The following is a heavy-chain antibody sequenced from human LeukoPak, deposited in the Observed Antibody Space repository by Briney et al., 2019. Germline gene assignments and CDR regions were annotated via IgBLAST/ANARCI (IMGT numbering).Heavy chain of an antibody. V-gene: IGHV3-21*04. D-gene: IGHD1-1*01. CDR1: GFTFSSHS. CDR2: IISSSSYI. CDR3: ARWNDGWEFDY. Sequence: GGSLRLSCAASGFTFSSHSMNWVRQAPGEGLEWVSSIISSSSYIYYADSVKGRFTISKDNAKNSLYLHMKRLEGEDTDVYYCARWNDGWEFDYWGQGTLVSVSS. J-gene: IGHJ4*02.